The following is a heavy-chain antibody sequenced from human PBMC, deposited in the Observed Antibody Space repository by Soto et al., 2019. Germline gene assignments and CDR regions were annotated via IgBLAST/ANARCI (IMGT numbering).Heavy chain of an antibody. V-gene: IGHV1-18*01. CDR2: ITTDKGKT. CDR3: ATRSPAFDY. Sequence: QVQLVQSGPEVKKPGALVKVSCKTSGYTFTSFGISWVRQAPGQGLEWMGWITTDKGKTNYAQKFQGRVTMTTDTSTSTAYMELRSLRSDDTAVYYCATRSPAFDYWGQGTLVTVSS. CDR1: GYTFTSFG. J-gene: IGHJ4*02.